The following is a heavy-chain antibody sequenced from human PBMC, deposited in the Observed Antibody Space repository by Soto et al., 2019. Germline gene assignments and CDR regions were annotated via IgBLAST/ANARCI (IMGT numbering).Heavy chain of an antibody. CDR2: IIPIFGTA. V-gene: IGHV1-69*01. CDR3: ARGGAPIISLGSWFDP. Sequence: QVQLVQSGAEVKKPGSSVKASCKASGGTFSSYAISWVRQAPGQGLEWMGGIIPIFGTANYAQKFQGRVTITADESTSKEYLELSSLRSEDTAVYYCARGGAPIISLGSWFDPWGQGTLVTVSS. J-gene: IGHJ5*02. D-gene: IGHD3-16*01. CDR1: GGTFSSYA.